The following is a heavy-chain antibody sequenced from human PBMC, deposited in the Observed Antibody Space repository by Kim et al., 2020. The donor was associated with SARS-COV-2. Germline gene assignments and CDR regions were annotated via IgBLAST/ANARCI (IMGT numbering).Heavy chain of an antibody. Sequence: ASVKVSCKASGYTFTSYGISWVRQAPGQGLEWMGWISAYNGNTNYAQKLQGRVTMTTDTSTSTAYMELRSLRTDDTAVYYCARDENPSSRVATIVNWFDPWGQGTLVTVSS. CDR2: ISAYNGNT. V-gene: IGHV1-18*01. CDR1: GYTFTSYG. CDR3: ARDENPSSRVATIVNWFDP. J-gene: IGHJ5*02. D-gene: IGHD5-12*01.